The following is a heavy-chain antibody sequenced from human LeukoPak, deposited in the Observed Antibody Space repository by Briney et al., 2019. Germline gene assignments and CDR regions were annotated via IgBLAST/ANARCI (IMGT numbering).Heavy chain of an antibody. CDR2: ITTYNGNT. Sequence: GASVKVSCKASGYTFRDFGISWVRQAPGQGLEWMGWITTYNGNTNYIQKLQGRVTMTTDTSTSTAYMELRSLRSDDTAVYYCARILRSTYYDFWSGYSNAFDIWGQGTMVTVSS. V-gene: IGHV1-18*01. CDR1: GYTFRDFG. CDR3: ARILRSTYYDFWSGYSNAFDI. D-gene: IGHD3-3*01. J-gene: IGHJ3*02.